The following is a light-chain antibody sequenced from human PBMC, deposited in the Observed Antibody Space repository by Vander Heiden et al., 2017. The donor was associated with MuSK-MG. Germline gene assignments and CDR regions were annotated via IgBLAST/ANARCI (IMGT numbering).Light chain of an antibody. V-gene: IGKV1-39*01. J-gene: IGKJ4*01. CDR3: QQSDIVPIT. CDR2: AAS. Sequence: DIQMTQSPSSLSASVGDRVTITCRASQSISNYLNWYQQKPGKAPNLLIYAASSLQSGVPSRFSGSGSGTDFTLTISRLQPEAFATYYCQQSDIVPITFGGGTKVEIK. CDR1: QSISNY.